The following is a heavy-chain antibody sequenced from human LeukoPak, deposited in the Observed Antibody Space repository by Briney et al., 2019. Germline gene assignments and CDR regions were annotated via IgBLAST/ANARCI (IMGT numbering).Heavy chain of an antibody. CDR2: ISCNGGST. Sequence: PGGALRLSCSASGFTFSSYAMHWVRQAPGKGLEYISAISCNGGSTYYADSVKGRFTISRDNSKNTLYLQMSSLRAEDTAVYYCVKESVTMVRGDPGDYWGQGTLVTVSS. CDR1: GFTFSSYA. D-gene: IGHD3-10*01. J-gene: IGHJ4*02. V-gene: IGHV3-64D*06. CDR3: VKESVTMVRGDPGDY.